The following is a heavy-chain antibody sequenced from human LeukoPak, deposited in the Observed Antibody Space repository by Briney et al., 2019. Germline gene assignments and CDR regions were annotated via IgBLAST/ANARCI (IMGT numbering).Heavy chain of an antibody. CDR1: GFTFSTYG. CDR2: ISGSGVST. D-gene: IGHD2-15*01. Sequence: GGTLRLSCAASGFTFSTYGMSWVRQAPGEGLEWVSAISGSGVSTYYADSVKGRFTISRDNSKNTLYLQMNSLRAEDTAVYYCAKGVGYCSGGSCQQFDYWGQGTLVTVSS. CDR3: AKGVGYCSGGSCQQFDY. V-gene: IGHV3-23*01. J-gene: IGHJ4*02.